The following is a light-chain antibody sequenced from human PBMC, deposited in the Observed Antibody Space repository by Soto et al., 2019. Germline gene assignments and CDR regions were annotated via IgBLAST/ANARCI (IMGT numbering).Light chain of an antibody. CDR2: GTS. J-gene: IGKJ2*01. CDR1: QDIRND. CDR3: LQDYIYPYT. Sequence: AIQMTQSPSSLSVSVGDRVTITCRASQDIRNDLGWYQQKPGKAPKLLIYGTSNLQSGVPSRFSGSGSGTDVTLTISSLQLEDFAIYYCLQDYIYPYTFGQGTKLEIK. V-gene: IGKV1-6*01.